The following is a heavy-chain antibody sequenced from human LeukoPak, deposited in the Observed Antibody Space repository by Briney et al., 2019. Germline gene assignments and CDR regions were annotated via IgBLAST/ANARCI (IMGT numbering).Heavy chain of an antibody. CDR2: IYTSGGT. Sequence: SETLSLTCTVSGGSISTYYWNWIRQPAGKGLEWIGCIYTSGGTNYSPSLKSRVTMSVDTSKNQFSLKLSSVTAADTAVYYCARRRRLSAAGRTIWGSYFDYWGQGTLVTVSS. CDR3: ARRRRLSAAGRTIWGSYFDY. J-gene: IGHJ4*02. CDR1: GGSISTYY. V-gene: IGHV4-4*07. D-gene: IGHD6-13*01.